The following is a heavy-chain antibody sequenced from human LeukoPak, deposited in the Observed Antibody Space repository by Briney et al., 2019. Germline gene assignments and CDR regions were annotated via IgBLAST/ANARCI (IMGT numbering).Heavy chain of an antibody. Sequence: PSETLSLTCAVSGDSVTNPGYSWTCIRQHPGKALEWIGHISNSGTTAYNPSLKSRVSISVDTSTNQFSLRLASVSAADTAVYYCARDILVTSSPDAFDIWGPGTMVTVSS. CDR1: GDSVTNPGYS. CDR3: ARDILVTSSPDAFDI. J-gene: IGHJ3*02. D-gene: IGHD2-21*02. CDR2: ISNSGTT. V-gene: IGHV4-31*11.